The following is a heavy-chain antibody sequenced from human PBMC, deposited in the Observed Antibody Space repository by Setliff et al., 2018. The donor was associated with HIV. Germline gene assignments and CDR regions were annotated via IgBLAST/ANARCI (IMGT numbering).Heavy chain of an antibody. CDR2: IYPSGST. J-gene: IGHJ4*02. CDR3: ARGERSYGGNFFDY. D-gene: IGHD4-17*01. V-gene: IGHV4-4*08. CDR1: GDSINSHY. Sequence: SETLSLTCTVSGDSINSHYWTWIRQPPGKGLEWIGYIYPSGSTNYNPSLKSRVTISVDTSKNQFSLKLSSVTAADTAVYYCARGERSYGGNFFDYWGQGTLVTVSS.